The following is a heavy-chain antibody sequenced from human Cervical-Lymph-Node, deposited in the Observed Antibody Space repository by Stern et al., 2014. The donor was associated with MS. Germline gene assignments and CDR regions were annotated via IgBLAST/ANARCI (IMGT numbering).Heavy chain of an antibody. V-gene: IGHV3-33*01. Sequence: QVQLVESGGGVSQTGKSLTLPCVASGILFDTYNMHWVRQAPGKGLEWVAHIWFDGPNNNHEASFKSRFTISRDNAKNTLYLQMDSLRVDDTAVYYCAREGVPAARQGLGMDVWGQGTTVTVSS. CDR2: IWFDGPNN. D-gene: IGHD2-2*01. CDR3: AREGVPAARQGLGMDV. CDR1: GILFDTYN. J-gene: IGHJ6*02.